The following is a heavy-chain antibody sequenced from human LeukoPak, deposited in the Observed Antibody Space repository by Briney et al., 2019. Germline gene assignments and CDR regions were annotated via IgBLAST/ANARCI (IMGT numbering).Heavy chain of an antibody. CDR2: INPNSGGT. D-gene: IGHD2-15*01. J-gene: IGHJ4*02. Sequence: ASVKVSCKASGYTFTGYYIHWVRQAPGQGLEWMGWINPNSGGTNYAQKFQGRVTMTRDTSINTAYMELSRLGSDDTAVYYCARAPIVVVVTATDKDFDYWGQGTLVTVSS. CDR1: GYTFTGYY. CDR3: ARAPIVVVVTATDKDFDY. V-gene: IGHV1-2*02.